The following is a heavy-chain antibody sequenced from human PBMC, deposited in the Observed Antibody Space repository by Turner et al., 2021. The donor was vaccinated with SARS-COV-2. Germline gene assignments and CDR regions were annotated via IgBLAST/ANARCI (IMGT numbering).Heavy chain of an antibody. CDR1: GYTFAGYY. V-gene: IGHV1-2*02. CDR2: INPNSGGT. D-gene: IGHD6-19*01. CDR3: ARGETRAVAGTQYFDY. Sequence: QVPLVQSGAEVKKPWASVQVSCKASGYTFAGYYMLWVRQAPGQGLEWRGWINPNSGGTTDAQRFQGSVTMTRDKSISTAYMELSRLRSDDTAVYYCARGETRAVAGTQYFDYWGQGTLVTVSS. J-gene: IGHJ4*02.